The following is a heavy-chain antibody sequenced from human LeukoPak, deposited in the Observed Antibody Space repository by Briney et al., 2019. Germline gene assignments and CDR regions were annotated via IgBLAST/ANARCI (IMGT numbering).Heavy chain of an antibody. D-gene: IGHD3-22*01. CDR2: IYYSGNT. J-gene: IGHJ4*02. V-gene: IGHV4-39*07. CDR3: AGDLHGTYDYLDY. CDR1: GGSISNSIYY. Sequence: SETLSLTCTVSGGSISNSIYYWGWIRQPPGKGLEWIGSIYYSGNTYYNPSLKSRVTISIDMSKNQFSLKMSSVTAADTAVYYCAGDLHGTYDYLDYWGQGTLVTVSS.